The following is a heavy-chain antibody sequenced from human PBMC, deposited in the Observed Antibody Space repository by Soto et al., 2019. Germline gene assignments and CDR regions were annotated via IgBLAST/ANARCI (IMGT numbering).Heavy chain of an antibody. CDR3: ARGWGRIFDY. J-gene: IGHJ4*02. CDR1: GGSFSGYY. D-gene: IGHD7-27*01. Sequence: QVQLQQWGAGLLKPSETLSLTCADYGGSFSGYYWNWIRQPPGKGLEWIGVINHSGSTNYNPSLKSRVTISVDTSKHQFSRMLSSVTAADTAVYYCARGWGRIFDYWGQGTLVTVSS. CDR2: INHSGST. V-gene: IGHV4-34*01.